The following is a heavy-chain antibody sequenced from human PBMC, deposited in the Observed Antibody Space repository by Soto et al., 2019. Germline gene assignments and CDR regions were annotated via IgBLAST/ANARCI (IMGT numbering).Heavy chain of an antibody. Sequence: SVKVSCKASGFTFTSSAVQWVRRARGQRLEWIRWIVVGSGNTNYAQKFQERVTITRDMSTSTAYMELSSLRSEDTAVYYCARYHRGYCSGGSCYGREYYYYMDVWGKGTTVTVSS. V-gene: IGHV1-58*01. CDR3: ARYHRGYCSGGSCYGREYYYYMDV. CDR1: GFTFTSSA. D-gene: IGHD2-15*01. CDR2: IVVGSGNT. J-gene: IGHJ6*03.